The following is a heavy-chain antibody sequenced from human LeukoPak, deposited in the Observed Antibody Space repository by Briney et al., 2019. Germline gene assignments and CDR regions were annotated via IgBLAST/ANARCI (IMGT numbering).Heavy chain of an antibody. CDR1: GGTFSSYA. V-gene: IGHV1-69*05. CDR3: ARDKNYYYYMDV. J-gene: IGHJ6*03. CDR2: IIPIYGTA. Sequence: SVKVSCKASGGTFSSYAISWVRQAPGQGLEWMGGIIPIYGTANYAQKFQGRVTITTDESTSTAYMELSSLRSEDTAVYYCARDKNYYYYMDVWGKGTTVTVSS.